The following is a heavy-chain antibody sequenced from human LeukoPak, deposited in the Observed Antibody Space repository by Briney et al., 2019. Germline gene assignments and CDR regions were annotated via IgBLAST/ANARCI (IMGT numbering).Heavy chain of an antibody. CDR3: ARGGSSGYYPADY. V-gene: IGHV3-21*01. J-gene: IGHJ4*02. Sequence: NPGGSLRLSCAASGFTFSSYIMNWVRQAPGKGLEWVSSISSSSSYIYYADSVKGRFTISRDNAKNSLYLQMNSLRAEDTAVYYCARGGSSGYYPADYWGQGTLVTVSS. D-gene: IGHD3-22*01. CDR1: GFTFSSYI. CDR2: ISSSSSYI.